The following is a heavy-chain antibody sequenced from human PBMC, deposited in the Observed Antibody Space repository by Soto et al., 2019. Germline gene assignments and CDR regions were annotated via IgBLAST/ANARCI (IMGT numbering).Heavy chain of an antibody. D-gene: IGHD6-25*01. CDR2: IRSKANNSTT. CDR3: TTGVIAAAGTNFDY. J-gene: IGHJ4*02. V-gene: IGHV3-73*01. Sequence: GGSLRLSCAVSGFSFSDSAIHWVRQSSGKGLDWVGRIRSKANNSTTSYAASVKGRFAVSRDDSRNTAFLQMNNLEAEDTAMYFCTTGVIAAAGTNFDYWGQGTLVTVSS. CDR1: GFSFSDSA.